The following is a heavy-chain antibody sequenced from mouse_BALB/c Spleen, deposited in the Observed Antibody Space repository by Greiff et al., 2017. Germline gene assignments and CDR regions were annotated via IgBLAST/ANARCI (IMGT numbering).Heavy chain of an antibody. J-gene: IGHJ1*01. CDR2: INPSTGYT. Sequence: QVQLKESGAELAKPGASVKMSCKASGYTFTSYWMHWVKQRPGQGLEWIGYINPSTGYTEYNQKFKDKATLTADKSSSTAYMQLSSLTSEDSAVYYCARNYRTRGWYFDVWGAGTTVTVSS. D-gene: IGHD2-14*01. CDR1: GYTFTSYW. CDR3: ARNYRTRGWYFDV. V-gene: IGHV1-7*01.